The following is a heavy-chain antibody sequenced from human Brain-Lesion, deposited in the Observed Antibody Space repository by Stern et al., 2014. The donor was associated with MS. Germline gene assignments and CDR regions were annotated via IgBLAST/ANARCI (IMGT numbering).Heavy chain of an antibody. J-gene: IGHJ4*02. CDR2: IHPSGSA. D-gene: IGHD5-18*01. CDR3: ANGYRIFDY. CDR1: GGSISSGSDY. V-gene: IGHV4-61*02. Sequence: QVQLGQSGPGLVKPSQTLSLTCTVSGGSISSGSDYWSWIRQPVGKGLEWIGRIHPSGSAFYTPSLKSRVTISTDTSMNQFSLELNSATAADTAIYYCANGYRIFDYWGQGILVTVSS.